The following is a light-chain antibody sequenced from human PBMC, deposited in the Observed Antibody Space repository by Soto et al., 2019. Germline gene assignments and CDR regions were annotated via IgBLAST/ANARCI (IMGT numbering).Light chain of an antibody. CDR1: QSLTSNY. J-gene: IGKJ3*01. V-gene: IGKV3-20*01. CDR2: GTS. Sequence: EIVLTRSPGTLSLSPGERATLSCRASQSLTSNYLAWYQQKPGQAPRLLISGTSNRATGIPDRFSGSGSGTDFTLTISRLEPDDFAVYYCQQYGDSVFTFGPGTTVDIK. CDR3: QQYGDSVFT.